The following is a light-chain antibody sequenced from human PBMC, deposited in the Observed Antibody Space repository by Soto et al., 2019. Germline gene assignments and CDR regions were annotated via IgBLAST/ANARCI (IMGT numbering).Light chain of an antibody. CDR3: QQYNHWPPIT. CDR1: QSVSNN. Sequence: EIMMTQSPDTLSMSAGERATLSCRASQSVSNNVAWYQQKPGQAPRLLMYYASTRATGIPARFSGSGSGTEFTLTITSLQSEDFAFYYCQQYNHWPPITFGQGTRLEIK. V-gene: IGKV3-15*01. CDR2: YAS. J-gene: IGKJ5*01.